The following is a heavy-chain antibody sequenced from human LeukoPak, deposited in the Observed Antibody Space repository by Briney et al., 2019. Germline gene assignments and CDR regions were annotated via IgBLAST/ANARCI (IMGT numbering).Heavy chain of an antibody. CDR3: ASLDY. CDR1: GFTFSIYW. Sequence: WGSLRLSCAASGFTFSIYWVHWVRQAPGKGLVWVSSINSDGSSTSYADSVKGRFTISRDNAKNTLYLQMNTLRAEDTAVYYCASLDYWGQGTPVTVSS. V-gene: IGHV3-74*01. CDR2: INSDGSST. J-gene: IGHJ4*02.